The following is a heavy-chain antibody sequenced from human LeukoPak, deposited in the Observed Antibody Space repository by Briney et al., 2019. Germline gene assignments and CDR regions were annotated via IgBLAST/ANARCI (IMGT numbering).Heavy chain of an antibody. Sequence: SETLSLTCTVSGGSISGYYYSWIRQPPGKGLEWIGYIYDGGSTNYNPSLRSRVTISGDTSKNQFSLKLSSVTAADTAVYYCARVVRGYCGGDCSTDYWGQGTLVTVSS. CDR2: IYDGGST. CDR1: GGSISGYY. V-gene: IGHV4-59*12. CDR3: ARVVRGYCGGDCSTDY. D-gene: IGHD2-21*02. J-gene: IGHJ4*02.